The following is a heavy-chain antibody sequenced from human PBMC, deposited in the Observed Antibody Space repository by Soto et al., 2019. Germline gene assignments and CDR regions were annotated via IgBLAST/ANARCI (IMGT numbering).Heavy chain of an antibody. CDR1: GGSISSSSYY. CDR3: ARSRRYSSGWSFDY. Sequence: SPTLSLTCTVSGGSISSSSYYWGWIRQPPGKGLEWIGSIYYSGSTYYNPSLKSRVTISVDTSKNQFSLKLSSVTAADTAVYYCARSRRYSSGWSFDYWGQGTLVTVSS. CDR2: IYYSGST. V-gene: IGHV4-39*01. J-gene: IGHJ4*02. D-gene: IGHD6-19*01.